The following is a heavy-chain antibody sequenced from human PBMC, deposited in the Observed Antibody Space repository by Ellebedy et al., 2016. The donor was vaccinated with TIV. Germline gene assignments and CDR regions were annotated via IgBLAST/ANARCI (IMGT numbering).Heavy chain of an antibody. Sequence: GGSLRLSCGASGFSFRSYWTTWVRQAPGKGLEWVANINQGGSDKYYVDSVKGRFTVSRDNAQNSLFLQMNSLRAEDTAVYYCATDGSYGDYRSPTHAFEMWGQGTLVTVSS. CDR3: ATDGSYGDYRSPTHAFEM. J-gene: IGHJ3*02. V-gene: IGHV3-7*01. CDR2: INQGGSDK. CDR1: GFSFRSYW. D-gene: IGHD4-17*01.